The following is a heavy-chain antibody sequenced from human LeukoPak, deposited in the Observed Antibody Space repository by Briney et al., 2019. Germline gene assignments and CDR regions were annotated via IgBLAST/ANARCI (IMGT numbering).Heavy chain of an antibody. CDR3: ARGGGLDV. J-gene: IGHJ6*02. CDR1: GFTFSSYW. CDR2: INHNGNVN. D-gene: IGHD3-16*01. Sequence: GGSLSLFCAASGFTFSSYWMNWARQAPGKGLEGVASINHNGNVNYYVDSVKGRFTISRDNAKNSLYLQMSNLRAEDTAVYFCARGGGLDVWGQGATVTVSS. V-gene: IGHV3-7*03.